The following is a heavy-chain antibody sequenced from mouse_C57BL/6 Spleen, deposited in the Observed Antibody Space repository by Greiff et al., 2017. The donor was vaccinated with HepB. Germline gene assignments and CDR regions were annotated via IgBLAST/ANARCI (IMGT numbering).Heavy chain of an antibody. J-gene: IGHJ4*01. CDR3: ARDYDYDEGYYYAMDY. Sequence: QVQLQQSGPELVKPGASVKISCKASGYAFSSSWMNWVKQRPGKGLEWIGRIYPGDGDTNYNGKFKGKATLTADKSSSTAYMQLSSLTSEDAAVYVCARDYDYDEGYYYAMDYWGQGTSVTVSS. CDR1: GYAFSSSW. D-gene: IGHD2-4*01. CDR2: IYPGDGDT. V-gene: IGHV1-82*01.